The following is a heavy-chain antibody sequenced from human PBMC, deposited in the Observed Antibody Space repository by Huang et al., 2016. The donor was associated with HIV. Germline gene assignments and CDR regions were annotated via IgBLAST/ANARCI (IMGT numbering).Heavy chain of an antibody. D-gene: IGHD2-21*02. CDR2: IRVEGGNK. V-gene: IGHV3-30*02. CDR1: GFSFRHYG. J-gene: IGHJ4*02. Sequence: QEPLVESGGGVVQPGGSLRLSCATPGFSFRHYGMHWVRQAPGKGRGGGECIRVEGGNKQYAESAKGRFTISRDNSKKMLFLEMNSLRGDDTAFYYCATELGGYSFDYWGQGALVSVSS. CDR3: ATELGGYSFDY.